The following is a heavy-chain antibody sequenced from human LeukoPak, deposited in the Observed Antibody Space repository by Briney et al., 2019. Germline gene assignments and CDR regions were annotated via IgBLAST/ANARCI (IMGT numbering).Heavy chain of an antibody. V-gene: IGHV4-4*07. CDR3: ARDFSEQLAGAYYYYMDV. CDR2: IYTSGST. CDR1: GGSISSYY. J-gene: IGHJ6*03. Sequence: SETLSLTCTVSGGSISSYYWSWIRQPAGKGLEWIGRIYTSGSTNYNPSLKSRVTISVDTSKNQFSLKLSSVTAADTAVYYCARDFSEQLAGAYYYYMDVWGKGTTVAVSS. D-gene: IGHD6-6*01.